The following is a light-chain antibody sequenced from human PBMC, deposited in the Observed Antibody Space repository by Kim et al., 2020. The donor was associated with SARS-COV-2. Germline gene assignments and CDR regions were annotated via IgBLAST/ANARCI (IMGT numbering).Light chain of an antibody. V-gene: IGLV6-57*01. CDR1: SGSIASNY. CDR3: QSYDSSDVV. J-gene: IGLJ3*02. Sequence: GKTVTISCTRSSGSIASNYVQWYQQRPGSSPTTVIYEDNQRPSGVPDRFSGSIDRSSNSASLTISGLKTEDEADYYCQSYDSSDVVFGGGTKLTVL. CDR2: EDN.